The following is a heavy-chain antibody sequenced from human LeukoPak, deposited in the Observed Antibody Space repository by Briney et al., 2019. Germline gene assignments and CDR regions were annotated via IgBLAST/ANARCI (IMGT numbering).Heavy chain of an antibody. CDR1: GGSISSSSYY. V-gene: IGHV4-39*01. CDR3: ARSQWLESDAFNV. D-gene: IGHD6-19*01. Sequence: SETLSLTCTVSGGSISSSSYYWGWIRQPPGKGLEWIGSIYYSGSTYYNPSLKSRVTISVDTSKNQFSLKLSSVTAADTAVYYCARSQWLESDAFNVWGQGTMVTASS. J-gene: IGHJ3*01. CDR2: IYYSGST.